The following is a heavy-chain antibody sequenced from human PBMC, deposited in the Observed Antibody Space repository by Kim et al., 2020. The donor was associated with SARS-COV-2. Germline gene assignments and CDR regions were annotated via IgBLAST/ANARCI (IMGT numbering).Heavy chain of an antibody. V-gene: IGHV3-23*01. D-gene: IGHD3-10*01. CDR2: VSGGGDAT. Sequence: GSLRLSCTTSGFPFSSFAMAWLRQRPGKAPEWVSGVSGGGDATYYADAVRGRFTISRDISRNTIHLQMTSLRVDDTAQYYCARCTLIRGVIMSGNAFDF. J-gene: IGHJ3*01. CDR3: ARCTLIRGVIMSGNAFDF. CDR1: GFPFSSFA.